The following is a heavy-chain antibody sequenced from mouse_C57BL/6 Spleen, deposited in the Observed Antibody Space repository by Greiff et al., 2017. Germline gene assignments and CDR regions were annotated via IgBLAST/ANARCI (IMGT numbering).Heavy chain of an antibody. CDR1: GYTFTEYT. CDR3: ARHEKSLSHGSSYVGWYFDV. CDR2: FYPGSGSI. V-gene: IGHV1-62-2*01. J-gene: IGHJ1*03. Sequence: QVQLQQSGAELVKPGASVKLSCKASGYTFTEYTIPWVKQRSGQGLEWIGWFYPGSGSIKYNEKFKDKATLTADKSSSTDYMELSRLTSEDSAVYVCARHEKSLSHGSSYVGWYFDVWGTGTTVTVSS. D-gene: IGHD1-1*01.